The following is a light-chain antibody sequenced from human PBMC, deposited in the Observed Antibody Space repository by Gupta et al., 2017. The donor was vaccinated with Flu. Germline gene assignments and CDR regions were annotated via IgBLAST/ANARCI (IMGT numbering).Light chain of an antibody. CDR3: QQRSKCRT. CDR1: QGVSSY. V-gene: IGKV3D-11*01. J-gene: IGKJ4*01. CDR2: DAS. Sequence: EIVLTQSPATLSLSPGERATLSCRASQGVSSYLSWYQQKPGQAPRLLIYDASNRATGIPAMFSGSGPGTDFTLTISSLEPEDFAVYYCQQRSKCRTFGGGTKVEIK.